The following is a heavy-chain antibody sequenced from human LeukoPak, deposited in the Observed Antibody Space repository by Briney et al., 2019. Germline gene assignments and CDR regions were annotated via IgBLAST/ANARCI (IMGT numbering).Heavy chain of an antibody. CDR3: ARRVPSSGWYGYFDY. CDR2: IYYSGST. CDR1: GGSITTYY. V-gene: IGHV4-31*03. J-gene: IGHJ4*02. Sequence: SETLSLTCTVSGGSITTYYWSWIRQHPGQGLEWVGSIYYSGSTYYNPSLKSRVTISVDTSKNRFSLKLSSVTAADTAVYYCARRVPSSGWYGYFDYWGQGTLVTVSS. D-gene: IGHD6-19*01.